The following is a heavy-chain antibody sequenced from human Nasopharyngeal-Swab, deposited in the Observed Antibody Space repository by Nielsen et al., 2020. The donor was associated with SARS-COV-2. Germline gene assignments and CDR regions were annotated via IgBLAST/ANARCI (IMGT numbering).Heavy chain of an antibody. CDR3: ARMGPPLATVTTGDY. V-gene: IGHV3-21*01. D-gene: IGHD4-17*01. J-gene: IGHJ4*02. Sequence: GGSLRLPCVASGFTFSSYGMNWVRQAPGKGLEWVSSISSSSTYIYYADSVKGRFTISRDNAQNSLYLQMSSLRAEDTAVYYCARMGPPLATVTTGDYWGQGTLVTVSS. CDR2: ISSSSTYI. CDR1: GFTFSSYG.